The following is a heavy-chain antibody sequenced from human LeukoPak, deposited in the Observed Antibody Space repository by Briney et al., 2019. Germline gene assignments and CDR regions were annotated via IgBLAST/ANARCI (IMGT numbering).Heavy chain of an antibody. Sequence: GGSLRLSCAASGFTFSSYSMNWVRQAPGKGLEWVSHITASGTAMFYADSVKGRFTISRDNAKNSLYLQMNSLRDEDTAVYYCAKQIYSNSYRWFDPWGQGTLVTVSS. J-gene: IGHJ5*02. CDR1: GFTFSSYS. CDR3: AKQIYSNSYRWFDP. CDR2: ITASGTAM. D-gene: IGHD2/OR15-2a*01. V-gene: IGHV3-48*02.